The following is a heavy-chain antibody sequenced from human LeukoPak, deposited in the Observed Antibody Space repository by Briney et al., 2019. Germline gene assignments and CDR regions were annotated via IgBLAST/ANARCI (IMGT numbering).Heavy chain of an antibody. V-gene: IGHV1-18*01. CDR1: GYTFTSFG. D-gene: IGHD1-26*01. CDR3: ARTRPTWEGWGFDY. Sequence: ASVKVSCKASGYTFTSFGITWVRQAPGQGLEWMGWTSAYDGNTNYAQNLQGRVTMTTDTSTSTAYMDLRSLRSDDTAVYYCARTRPTWEGWGFDYWGQGTLVTVSS. J-gene: IGHJ4*02. CDR2: TSAYDGNT.